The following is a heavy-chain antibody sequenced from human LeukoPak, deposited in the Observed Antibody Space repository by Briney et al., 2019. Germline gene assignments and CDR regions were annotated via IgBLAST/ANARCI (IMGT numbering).Heavy chain of an antibody. V-gene: IGHV4-39*07. Sequence: PSETLSLTCTVSGGSISTSSYFWGWIRQPPGKGLEWIGSLYCTGATQYNPSLKSRVTISIDTSKNQFSLKLSSVTAADTAMYYCARELRYCSGGDCYSGDYWGQGTLVSVSS. D-gene: IGHD2-15*01. CDR1: GGSISTSSYF. CDR2: LYCTGAT. J-gene: IGHJ4*02. CDR3: ARELRYCSGGDCYSGDY.